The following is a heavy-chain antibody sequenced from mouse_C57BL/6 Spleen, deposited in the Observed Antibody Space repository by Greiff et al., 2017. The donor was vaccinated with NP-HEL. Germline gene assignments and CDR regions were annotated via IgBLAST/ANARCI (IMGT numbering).Heavy chain of an antibody. CDR1: GYTFTSYT. D-gene: IGHD2-10*01. CDR2: INPSSGYT. V-gene: IGHV1-4*01. Sequence: QVQLQQSGAELARPGASVKMSCKASGYTFTSYTMHWVKQRPGQGLEWIGYINPSSGYTKYNQKFKDKATLTADKSSSTAYMQLSSLTSEDSAAYYCARAICLPYYFDYWGQGTTLTVSS. J-gene: IGHJ2*01. CDR3: ARAICLPYYFDY.